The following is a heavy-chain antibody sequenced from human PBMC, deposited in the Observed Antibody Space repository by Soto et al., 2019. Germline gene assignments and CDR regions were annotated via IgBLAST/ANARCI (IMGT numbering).Heavy chain of an antibody. CDR1: GYTFTGYY. D-gene: IGHD2-2*01. CDR3: ASDERGYQLLLSFRGMDV. Sequence: QVQLVQSGAEVKKPGASGKVSCKASGYTFTGYYMHGVRQAPGQGLEWMGWINPNSGGTNYAQKFQGSVNMTRDTSISRAYGELSRLRSDDTAVYYCASDERGYQLLLSFRGMDVWGHGTTVTVSS. J-gene: IGHJ6*02. V-gene: IGHV1-2*02. CDR2: INPNSGGT.